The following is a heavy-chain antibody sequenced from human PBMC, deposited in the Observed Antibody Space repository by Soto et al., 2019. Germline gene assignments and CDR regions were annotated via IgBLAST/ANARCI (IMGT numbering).Heavy chain of an antibody. D-gene: IGHD3-9*01. J-gene: IGHJ3*02. V-gene: IGHV3-48*01. CDR3: ARRIFLRSDIVSGYYDPDAFDI. Sequence: PGGSLRLSCAASGCTFISYSMNWVRQAPGKGLEWASYTSSSSSTIYYADSVKGRFTISRDNAKNSLYLQMNSLRAEDTAVYYCARRIFLRSDIVSGYYDPDAFDIWGQGTMVTVSS. CDR2: TSSSSSTI. CDR1: GCTFISYS.